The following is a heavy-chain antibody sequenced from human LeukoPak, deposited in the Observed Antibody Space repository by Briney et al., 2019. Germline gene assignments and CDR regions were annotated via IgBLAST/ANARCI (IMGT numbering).Heavy chain of an antibody. Sequence: PSETLSLTCAVYGGSFSGYYWSWIRQPPGKGLEWIGEIHPSGSTDYNPSLKSRVTMSVDTSKNQFSLSLSSVTAADTAVYFCARGVDAYKGGNYWGQGTLVTVSS. CDR2: IHPSGST. CDR1: GGSFSGYY. D-gene: IGHD5-24*01. CDR3: ARGVDAYKGGNY. J-gene: IGHJ4*02. V-gene: IGHV4-34*01.